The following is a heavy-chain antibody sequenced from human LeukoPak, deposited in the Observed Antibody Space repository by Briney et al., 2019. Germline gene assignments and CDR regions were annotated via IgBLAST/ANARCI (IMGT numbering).Heavy chain of an antibody. CDR3: AKSGLGRGSSWTPRQTTFGY. Sequence: PGGSLRLSCAASGFTFSSYGMSWVRQAPGKGLEWVSAISGSGGSTYYADSVKGRFTISRDNSKNTLYLQMNSLRAEDTAVYYCAKSGLGRGSSWTPRQTTFGYWGQGTLVTVSS. D-gene: IGHD6-13*01. CDR1: GFTFSSYG. CDR2: ISGSGGST. V-gene: IGHV3-23*01. J-gene: IGHJ4*02.